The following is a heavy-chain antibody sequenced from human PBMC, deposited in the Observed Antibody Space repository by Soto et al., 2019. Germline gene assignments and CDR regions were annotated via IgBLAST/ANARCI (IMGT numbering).Heavy chain of an antibody. V-gene: IGHV1-2*04. CDR1: GYTFTGYY. CDR3: ARDFMTPAAFWFDP. Sequence: GASVKVSCKASGYTFTGYYMHWVRQAPGQGLEWMGWINPNSGGTNYAQKFQGWVTMTRDTSISTAYMELSRLRSDDTAVYYCARDFMTPAAFWFDPWGQGTLVTVSS. CDR2: INPNSGGT. D-gene: IGHD2-2*01. J-gene: IGHJ5*02.